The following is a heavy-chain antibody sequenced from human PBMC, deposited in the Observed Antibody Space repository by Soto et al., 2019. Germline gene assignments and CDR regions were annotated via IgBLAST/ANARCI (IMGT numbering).Heavy chain of an antibody. Sequence: QPGGSLRLSSAASGFTFSRFELHWVRQAPGKGLEWISYISSSGSTAYYASSVEGRFTISRDNANNSVYLQMDSLRAEDTALYYCTRAAWFPYLSFYWGQGALVTVSS. CDR3: TRAAWFPYLSFY. CDR1: GFTFSRFE. D-gene: IGHD3-10*01. CDR2: ISSSGSTA. V-gene: IGHV3-48*03. J-gene: IGHJ1*01.